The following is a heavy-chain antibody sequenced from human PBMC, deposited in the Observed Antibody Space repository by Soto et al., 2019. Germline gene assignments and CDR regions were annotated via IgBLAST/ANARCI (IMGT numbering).Heavy chain of an antibody. CDR1: GASLNNYY. CDR2: IYTSGST. J-gene: IGHJ4*02. V-gene: IGHV4-4*07. CDR3: ARGSLAPDY. D-gene: IGHD1-26*01. Sequence: SETLSLTCTVSGASLNNYYRSWARQPAGKGLEWVGRIYTSGSTNYNPSLESRVTMSVGTSKNQFSLKLSSVTAADTAVHYCARGSLAPDYWGQGTLVTVSS.